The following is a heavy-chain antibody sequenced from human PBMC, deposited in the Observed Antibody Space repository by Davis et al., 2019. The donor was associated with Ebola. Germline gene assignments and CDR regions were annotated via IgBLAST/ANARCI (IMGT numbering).Heavy chain of an antibody. CDR3: ASEDRI. V-gene: IGHV4-39*01. J-gene: IGHJ3*02. Sequence: SETLSLTCTVSGDSISGSTSFYWGWIRQPPGKGLEWIGSIYYTGGTYYNPSLRSRLTMSVDTSKNQFSLRLSSVTAADTAVYYCASEDRIWGQGTMVTVSS. CDR1: GDSISGSTSFY. D-gene: IGHD3-22*01. CDR2: IYYTGGT.